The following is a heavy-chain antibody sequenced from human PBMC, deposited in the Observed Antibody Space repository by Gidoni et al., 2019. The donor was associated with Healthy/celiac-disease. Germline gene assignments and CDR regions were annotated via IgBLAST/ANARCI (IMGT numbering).Heavy chain of an antibody. CDR3: ARDRRGYSYYGMDV. D-gene: IGHD5-18*01. Sequence: QVQLQESGPGLVKPSETLSLTWSWIRQPPGKGLEWIGYIYYSGSTNYNPSLKSRVTISVDTSKNQFSLKLSSVTAADTAVYYCARDRRGYSYYGMDVWGQGTTVTVSS. J-gene: IGHJ6*02. V-gene: IGHV4-59*01. CDR2: IYYSGST.